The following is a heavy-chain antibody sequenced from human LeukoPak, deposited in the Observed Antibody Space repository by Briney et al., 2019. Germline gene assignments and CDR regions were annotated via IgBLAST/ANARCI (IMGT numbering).Heavy chain of an antibody. J-gene: IGHJ4*02. CDR1: GYTFTGYY. Sequence: ASVKVSCKASGYTFTGYYMHWVRQAPGQGLEWMGWINPNSGGTNYAQKFQGRVTMTRDTSISTAYMELSRLRSDDTAVYYCARDLAGRGIVLMVYAAGNYFDYWGQGTLVTVSS. CDR3: ARDLAGRGIVLMVYAAGNYFDY. D-gene: IGHD2-8*01. V-gene: IGHV1-2*02. CDR2: INPNSGGT.